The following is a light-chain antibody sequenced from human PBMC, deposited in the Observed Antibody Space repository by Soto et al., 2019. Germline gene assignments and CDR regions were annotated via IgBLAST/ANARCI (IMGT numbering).Light chain of an antibody. V-gene: IGKV1-5*03. Sequence: DIPMTQSPSTLSASVGDRVTITCRASQSISSWLAWYQQKPGKAPKLLIYKASSLESGVPSRFSGSGSGTEFTLTISSLQPDDFETYYCQQYNSYRRAFGQGTKVEIK. J-gene: IGKJ1*01. CDR2: KAS. CDR1: QSISSW. CDR3: QQYNSYRRA.